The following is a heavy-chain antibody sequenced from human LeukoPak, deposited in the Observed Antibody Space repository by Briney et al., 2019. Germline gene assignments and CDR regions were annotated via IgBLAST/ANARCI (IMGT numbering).Heavy chain of an antibody. Sequence: ASVKVSCKASGDTFTSYGISWLRQAPGQWLEWFGWISAYNGNTNYAQKLQGRVTMTTDTSTSTAYMELRSLRSDDTAVYYCARDIVVVVAAIALFDYWGQGTLVTVSS. CDR1: GDTFTSYG. CDR3: ARDIVVVVAAIALFDY. J-gene: IGHJ4*02. V-gene: IGHV1-18*01. CDR2: ISAYNGNT. D-gene: IGHD2-15*01.